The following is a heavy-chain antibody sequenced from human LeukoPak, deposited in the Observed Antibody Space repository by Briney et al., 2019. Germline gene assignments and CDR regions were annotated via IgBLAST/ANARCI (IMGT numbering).Heavy chain of an antibody. D-gene: IGHD1-26*01. J-gene: IGHJ4*02. CDR2: ISYDGSNK. CDR1: GFTFSSYA. V-gene: IGHV3-30-3*01. CDR3: ARAEGIVGATGQDY. Sequence: GGSLRLSCAASGFTFSSYAMHWVRQAPGKGLEWVAVISYDGSNKYYADSVKGRFTISRDNSKNTLYLQMNSLRAEDTAVYYCARAEGIVGATGQDYWGQGTLVTVSS.